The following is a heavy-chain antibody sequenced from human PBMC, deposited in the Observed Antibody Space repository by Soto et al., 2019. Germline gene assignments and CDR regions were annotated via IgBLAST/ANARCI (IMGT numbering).Heavy chain of an antibody. Sequence: QVQLVESGGGVVQPGRSLRLSCAASGFTFSSYGMHWVRQAPGKGLEWVAVISYDGNNKYYEDSVKGRFAISRENAKNSLYLQMNSLRAGDTAVYYCATESTMVPKGYWGQGTLVTVSS. CDR1: GFTFSSYG. D-gene: IGHD3-10*01. CDR3: ATESTMVPKGY. J-gene: IGHJ4*02. V-gene: IGHV3-30*03. CDR2: ISYDGNNK.